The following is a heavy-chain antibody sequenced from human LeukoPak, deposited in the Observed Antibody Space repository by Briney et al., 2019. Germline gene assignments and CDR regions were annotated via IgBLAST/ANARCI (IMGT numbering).Heavy chain of an antibody. CDR3: ARLSVTTDSYYYGMDV. J-gene: IGHJ6*02. V-gene: IGHV3-21*01. D-gene: IGHD4-17*01. CDR2: ISSSSSYI. CDR1: GFTFSSYS. Sequence: GGSLRLSCAASGFTFSSYSMNWVRRAPGKGLEWVSSISSSSSYIYYADSVKGRFTISRDNAKNSLYLQMNSLRAEDTAVYYCARLSVTTDSYYYGMDVWGQGTTVTVSS.